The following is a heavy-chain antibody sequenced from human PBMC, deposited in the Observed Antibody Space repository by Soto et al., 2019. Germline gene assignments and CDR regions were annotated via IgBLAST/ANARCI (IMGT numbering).Heavy chain of an antibody. V-gene: IGHV1-18*01. D-gene: IGHD4-17*01. CDR1: GYTFSTYG. CDR3: ARGYPHSTVTPIRY. CDR2: ISAYNGNT. J-gene: IGHJ4*02. Sequence: GASVNVSCKASGYTFSTYGITWVRQAPGQGLEWMGWISAYNGNTNYAQKLQGRLTITTDTSTSTAYMELRTLKSDDTAVYYCARGYPHSTVTPIRYWGQGTLVPVPS.